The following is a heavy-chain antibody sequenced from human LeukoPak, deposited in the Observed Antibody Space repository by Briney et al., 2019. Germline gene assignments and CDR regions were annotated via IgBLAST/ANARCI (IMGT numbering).Heavy chain of an antibody. CDR1: GGSFSGYY. CDR3: ARDPYYYDSSGYYINAFDI. D-gene: IGHD3-22*01. V-gene: IGHV4-34*01. J-gene: IGHJ3*02. CDR2: INHSGST. Sequence: SETLSLTCAVYGGSFSGYYWSWIRQPPGKGLEWIGEINHSGSTNYNPSLKSRVTISVDTSKNQFSLKLSSVTAADTAVYYCARDPYYYDSSGYYINAFDIWGQGTMVTVSS.